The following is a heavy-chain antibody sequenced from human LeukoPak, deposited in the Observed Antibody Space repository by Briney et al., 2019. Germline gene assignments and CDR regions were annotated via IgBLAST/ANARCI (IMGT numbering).Heavy chain of an antibody. J-gene: IGHJ4*02. V-gene: IGHV4-34*01. CDR1: GGSFSGYY. Sequence: SETLSLTCAVYGGSFSGYYWSWIRQPPGKGLEWIGEINHSGSTNYNPSLKSRVTISVDTSKNQFSLKLSSVNAADTAVYYCARGRTGWRDYWGQGTLVTVSS. D-gene: IGHD2-2*01. CDR2: INHSGST. CDR3: ARGRTGWRDY.